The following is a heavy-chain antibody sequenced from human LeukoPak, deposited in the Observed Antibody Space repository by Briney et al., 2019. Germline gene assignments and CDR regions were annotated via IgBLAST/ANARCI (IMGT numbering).Heavy chain of an antibody. CDR2: IYPGDSDT. D-gene: IGHD5-12*01. CDR1: GYSFTSYC. J-gene: IGHJ4*02. V-gene: IGHV5-51*01. Sequence: GESQKISCKGSGYSFTSYCIDWVRHMPAKDMEWMGIIYPGDSDTRYSPSFQGQVTISADTSLSTAYLQWSSLKASHTAMYYCARHTNSGYDPYDYCGQGTLVTVSS. CDR3: ARHTNSGYDPYDY.